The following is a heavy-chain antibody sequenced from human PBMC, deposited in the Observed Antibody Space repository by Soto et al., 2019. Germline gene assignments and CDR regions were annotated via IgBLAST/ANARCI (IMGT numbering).Heavy chain of an antibody. CDR2: ISYDGSNK. CDR3: AKEEDFDY. J-gene: IGHJ4*02. V-gene: IGHV3-30*18. CDR1: GFTFSSYG. Sequence: QVQLVESGGGVVQPGRSLRLSCAASGFTFSSYGVHWVRQAPGKGLEWVAVISYDGSNKYYADSVKGRFTISRDNSKNTLYLQMNSLRAEDTAVYYCAKEEDFDYWGQGTLVTVSS.